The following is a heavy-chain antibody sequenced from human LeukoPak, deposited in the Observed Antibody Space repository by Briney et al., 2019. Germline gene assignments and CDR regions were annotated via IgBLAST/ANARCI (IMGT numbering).Heavy chain of an antibody. J-gene: IGHJ4*02. CDR2: ISYDGSNK. CDR1: GFTFSSYG. V-gene: IGHV3-30*03. D-gene: IGHD6-13*01. Sequence: GGSLRLSCAASGFTFSSYGMHWVRQAPGKGLEWVAVISYDGSNKYYADSVKGRFTISRDNSKNTLFLLMNSLRADDTAVYYCARGFGSSWFDYWGQGTLVTVSS. CDR3: ARGFGSSWFDY.